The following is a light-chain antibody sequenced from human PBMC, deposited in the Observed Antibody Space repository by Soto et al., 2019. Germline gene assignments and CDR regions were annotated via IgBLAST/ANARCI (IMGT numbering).Light chain of an antibody. J-gene: IGLJ3*02. CDR3: STYTNSITV. V-gene: IGLV2-14*01. CDR1: SSDIGTYNY. Sequence: QSVLTQPASVSGSPGQSITISCTGTSSDIGTYNYVSWYQQHPGKAPKLMIYEVSNRPSGVSNRFSGSKSGNTASLTISGLQAEDEGDFYCSTYTNSITVFRGGTKLTVL. CDR2: EVS.